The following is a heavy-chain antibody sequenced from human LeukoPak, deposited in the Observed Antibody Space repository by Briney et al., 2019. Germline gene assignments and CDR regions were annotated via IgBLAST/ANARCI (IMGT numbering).Heavy chain of an antibody. CDR1: GFTFSSYA. J-gene: IGHJ4*02. V-gene: IGHV3-30-3*01. Sequence: GGSLRLSCAASGFTFSSYAMHWVRQAPGKGLEWVAVISYDGSNKYYADSVKGRFTISRDNSKNTLYLQMNSLRAEDTAVYYCARPLLPGIAAAALDYWGQGTLVTVSS. D-gene: IGHD6-13*01. CDR2: ISYDGSNK. CDR3: ARPLLPGIAAAALDY.